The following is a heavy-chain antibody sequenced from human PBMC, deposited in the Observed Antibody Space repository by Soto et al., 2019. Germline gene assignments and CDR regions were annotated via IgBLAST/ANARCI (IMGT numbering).Heavy chain of an antibody. D-gene: IGHD2-2*02. CDR3: TRQLPTTIRGGYYYSYGMDV. Sequence: GGSLRVSCAASGFTLSNYWLFWVRQAPGKGLLWVSRMYSAGSSTSYADSVKGRFTISRDNAKNTLYLQMNSLRAEDTAIYYCTRQLPTTIRGGYYYSYGMDVWGQGTTVTVSS. V-gene: IGHV3-74*01. CDR1: GFTLSNYW. CDR2: MYSAGSST. J-gene: IGHJ6*02.